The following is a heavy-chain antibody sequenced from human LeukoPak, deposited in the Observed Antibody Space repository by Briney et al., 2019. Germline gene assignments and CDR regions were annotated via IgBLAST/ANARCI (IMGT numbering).Heavy chain of an antibody. CDR1: GFTFSSYA. V-gene: IGHV3-30*04. CDR2: ISYDGSNK. Sequence: GRSLRLSCAASGFTFSSYAMHWVRQAPGKGLEWVAVISYDGSNKYYADSVKGRFTISRDNAKNSLYLQMNSLRAEDTAFYYCAKGTRQFHSSGWYAEFEYWGQGTLVTVSS. D-gene: IGHD6-19*01. CDR3: AKGTRQFHSSGWYAEFEY. J-gene: IGHJ4*02.